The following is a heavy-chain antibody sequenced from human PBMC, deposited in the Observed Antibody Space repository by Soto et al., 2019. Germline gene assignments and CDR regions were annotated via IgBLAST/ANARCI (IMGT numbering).Heavy chain of an antibody. CDR1: GGSISSSSYY. D-gene: IGHD6-13*01. V-gene: IGHV4-39*01. CDR2: IYYSGST. J-gene: IGHJ4*02. CDR3: ARPRGAAAGAYSFDY. Sequence: QLQLQESGPGLVKPSETLSLTCTVSGGSISSSSYYWGWIRQPPGKGLEWIGSIYYSGSTYYNPSLKSRVTISVDTSKNQFSLKLSSVTAADTAVYYCARPRGAAAGAYSFDYWGQGTLVTVSS.